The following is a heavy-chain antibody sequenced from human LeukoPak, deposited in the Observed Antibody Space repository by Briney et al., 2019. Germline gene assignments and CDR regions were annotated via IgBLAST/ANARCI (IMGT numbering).Heavy chain of an antibody. Sequence: GASVKVSCKASGYTFTGYYMHWVRQAPGQGLEWMGWINPNSGGTNYAQKFQGRVTMTRDTSTSTVYMELSSLRSEDTAVYYCAREDTAMVIGYWGQGTLVTVSS. CDR1: GYTFTGYY. J-gene: IGHJ4*02. CDR2: INPNSGGT. CDR3: AREDTAMVIGY. V-gene: IGHV1-2*02. D-gene: IGHD5-18*01.